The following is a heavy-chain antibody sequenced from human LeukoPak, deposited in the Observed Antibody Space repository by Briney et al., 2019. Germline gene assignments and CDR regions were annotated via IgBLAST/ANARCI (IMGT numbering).Heavy chain of an antibody. CDR3: AKVNYGDWYFDY. J-gene: IGHJ4*02. Sequence: PGGSLRLSCAASGFTFSSYGMHWVRQAPGKGLEWVAFIRYDGSNKYYADSVKGRFTISRDNSKNTLYPQMNSLRAEDTAVYYCAKVNYGDWYFDYWGQGTLVTVSS. CDR1: GFTFSSYG. V-gene: IGHV3-30*02. D-gene: IGHD4-17*01. CDR2: IRYDGSNK.